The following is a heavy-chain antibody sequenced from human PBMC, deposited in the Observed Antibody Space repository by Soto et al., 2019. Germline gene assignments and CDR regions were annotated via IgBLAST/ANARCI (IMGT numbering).Heavy chain of an antibody. V-gene: IGHV4-39*01. CDR2: IYYSGST. CDR1: GGSISSSSYY. CDR3: ARAWEVSSTYGMDV. J-gene: IGHJ6*02. D-gene: IGHD2-2*01. Sequence: SETLSLTCTVSGGSISSSSYYWGWIRQPPGKGLEWIGSIYYSGSTYYNPPLKSRVTISVDTSKNQFSLKLSSVTAADTAVYYCARAWEVSSTYGMDVWGQGTTVTVSS.